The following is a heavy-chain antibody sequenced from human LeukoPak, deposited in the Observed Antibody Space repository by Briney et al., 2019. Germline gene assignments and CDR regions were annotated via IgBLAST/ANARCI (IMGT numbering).Heavy chain of an antibody. V-gene: IGHV3-48*02. J-gene: IGHJ6*02. CDR2: ISSSSSTI. CDR3: ARVYGSSTYYYYYGMDV. D-gene: IGHD6-6*01. CDR1: GFTFSSYS. Sequence: PGGSLRLSRAASGFTFSSYSMNWVRQAPGKGLEWVSYISSSSSTIYYADSVKGRFTISRDNAKNSLYLQMNSLRDEDTAVYYCARVYGSSTYYYYYGMDVWGQGTTVTVSS.